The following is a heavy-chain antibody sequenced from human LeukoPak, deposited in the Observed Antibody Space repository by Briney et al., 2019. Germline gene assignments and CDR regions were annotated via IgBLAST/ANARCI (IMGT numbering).Heavy chain of an antibody. CDR1: GFTFSSYS. V-gene: IGHV3-21*01. D-gene: IGHD1-26*01. Sequence: GGSLRLSCAASGFTFSSYSMNWVRQAPGKGLEWVSSISSSSSYIYYADSVKGRFTISRGNAKNSLYLQMNSLRAEDTAVYYCARAGVGATLNFDYWGQGTLVTVSS. CDR3: ARAGVGATLNFDY. J-gene: IGHJ4*02. CDR2: ISSSSSYI.